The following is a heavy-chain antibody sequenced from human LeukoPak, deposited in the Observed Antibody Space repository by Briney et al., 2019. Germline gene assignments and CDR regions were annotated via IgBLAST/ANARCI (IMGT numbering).Heavy chain of an antibody. CDR3: ARDFGAPAP. J-gene: IGHJ5*02. CDR1: GFTFSNYW. V-gene: IGHV3-74*01. Sequence: PGGSLRLSCAASGFTFSNYWMHWVRQAPGKGLVWVSRINGDGSRTNYADSVKGRFTTSRDNAKSTLYLQMSILRVEDTALYYCARDFGAPAPWGQGTLVTVSS. D-gene: IGHD3-3*01. CDR2: INGDGSRT.